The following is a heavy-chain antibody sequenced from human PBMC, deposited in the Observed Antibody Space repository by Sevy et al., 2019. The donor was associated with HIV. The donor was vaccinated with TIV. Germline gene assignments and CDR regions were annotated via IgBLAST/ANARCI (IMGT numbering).Heavy chain of an antibody. D-gene: IGHD7-27*01. CDR2: VSSDGSEI. CDR1: GFTFSTYA. Sequence: GGSLRLSCAVSGFTFSTYAMHWVRQAPCKGLECVAIVSSDGSEINYADSVKGRFTISRDNSRNTLYLQMNSLRTEDTALYYCARDQLGSIDYWGQRTLVTVSS. J-gene: IGHJ4*02. CDR3: ARDQLGSIDY. V-gene: IGHV3-30-3*01.